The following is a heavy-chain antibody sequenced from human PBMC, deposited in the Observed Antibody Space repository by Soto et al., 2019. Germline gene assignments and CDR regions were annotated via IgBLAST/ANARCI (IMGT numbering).Heavy chain of an antibody. CDR1: GGSFSGYY. J-gene: IGHJ5*02. CDR3: ARGQRLRYFGWSITDWFDP. Sequence: QVQLQQWGAGLLKPSETLSLTCAVYGGSFSGYYWSWIRQPPGKGLEWIGEINHSGSTNYNPSLKSRVTIAVDPSKNQFSRKLSSVTAAHTAVYYCARGQRLRYFGWSITDWFDPWGQGTLVTVSS. V-gene: IGHV4-34*01. CDR2: INHSGST. D-gene: IGHD3-9*01.